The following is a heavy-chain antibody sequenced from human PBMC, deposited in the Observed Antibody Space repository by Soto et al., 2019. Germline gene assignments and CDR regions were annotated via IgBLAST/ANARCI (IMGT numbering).Heavy chain of an antibody. CDR3: PRLEGRQAFDI. J-gene: IGHJ3*02. Sequence: PGGALTLSCAASGFTFSSDDMHWVRRATGKGLAWVAIICYDGSNQYSADSVKGRFTISRDNSKNTLYLQMNRLRTEDKDVYYCPRLEGRQAFDIWGQGTMVTVS. CDR1: GFTFSSDD. V-gene: IGHV3-33*01. CDR2: ICYDGSNQ. D-gene: IGHD1-1*01.